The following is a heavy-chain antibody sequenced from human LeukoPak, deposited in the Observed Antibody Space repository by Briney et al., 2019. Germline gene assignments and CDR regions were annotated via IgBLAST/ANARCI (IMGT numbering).Heavy chain of an antibody. V-gene: IGHV1-69*13. CDR2: IVPILGTA. D-gene: IGHD5-18*01. J-gene: IGHJ4*02. CDR1: GGSFGRYA. Sequence: ASVKVSCTAPGGSFGRYAVSWVRQAPGQGLEWMGGIVPILGTANYAQKFQGRVTITADDSTGTAYMELTSLRSADTAVYYCARSQGYSYGSSYWGQGTLVTVSS. CDR3: ARSQGYSYGSSY.